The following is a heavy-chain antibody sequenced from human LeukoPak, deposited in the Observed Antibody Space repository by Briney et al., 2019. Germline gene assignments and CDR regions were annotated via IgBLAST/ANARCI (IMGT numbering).Heavy chain of an antibody. Sequence: GGSLRLSCAASGFTFSSYWMSWVRQAPGKGLEWVANIKQDGSGKYYVDSVKGRFTISRDNAKNSLYLQMNSLRAEDTAVYYCARDRADILTGYYLDYWGQGTLVTVSS. CDR1: GFTFSSYW. V-gene: IGHV3-7*01. CDR2: IKQDGSGK. J-gene: IGHJ4*02. D-gene: IGHD3-9*01. CDR3: ARDRADILTGYYLDY.